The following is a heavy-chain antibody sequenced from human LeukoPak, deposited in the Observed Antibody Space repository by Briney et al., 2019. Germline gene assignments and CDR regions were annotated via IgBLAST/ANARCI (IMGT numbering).Heavy chain of an antibody. V-gene: IGHV1-8*02. CDR3: ARGLYVAVAGTRMGVGY. J-gene: IGHJ4*02. D-gene: IGHD6-19*01. Sequence: GASVKVSCKASGYTFTSYAMNWVRQAPGQGLEWMGWMNPNSGNTGYAQKFQGRVTMTRNTSISTAYMELSSLRSEDTAVYYCARGLYVAVAGTRMGVGYWGQGTLVTVSS. CDR2: MNPNSGNT. CDR1: GYTFTSYA.